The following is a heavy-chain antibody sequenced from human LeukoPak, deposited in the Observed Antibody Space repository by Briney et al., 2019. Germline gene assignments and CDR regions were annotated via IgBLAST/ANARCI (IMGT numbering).Heavy chain of an antibody. V-gene: IGHV4-31*03. CDR1: GGSISSGGYY. D-gene: IGHD6-6*01. CDR3: ARVGSSSQSDP. Sequence: SETLSLTCTVSGGSISSGGYYWSWIRQHPGKGLEWIGYIYYSGSTYYNPSLKSRVTISVDTSKNQFSLKLSSVTAADTAVYYCARVGSSSQSDPWGQGTLVTVSS. CDR2: IYYSGST. J-gene: IGHJ5*02.